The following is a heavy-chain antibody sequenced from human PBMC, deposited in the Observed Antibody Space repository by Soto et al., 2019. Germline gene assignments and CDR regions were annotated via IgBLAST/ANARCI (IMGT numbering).Heavy chain of an antibody. CDR1: GGSFSGYY. Sequence: SETLSLTCAVYGGSFSGYYWSWIRQPPGKGLEWIGEINHSGSTNYNPSLKSRVTISVDTSKNQFSLKLSSVTAADTAVYYCARSRTYTYYYDSSGYRANWFDPWGQGTLVTVSS. J-gene: IGHJ5*02. CDR2: INHSGST. D-gene: IGHD3-22*01. CDR3: ARSRTYTYYYDSSGYRANWFDP. V-gene: IGHV4-34*01.